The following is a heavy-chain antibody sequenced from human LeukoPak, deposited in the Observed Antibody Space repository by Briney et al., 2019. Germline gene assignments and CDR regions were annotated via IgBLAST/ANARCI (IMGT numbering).Heavy chain of an antibody. CDR3: ARGLPDGRVTRVERRSARPFDY. J-gene: IGHJ4*02. CDR1: GGSFSGYY. CDR2: INHSGST. V-gene: IGHV4-34*01. Sequence: PSETLSLTRAVYGGSFSGYYWSWIRQPQGQGMERNGEINHSGSTNYNSSLKSRVTISVDTSKNQFSLKLSSVTAADTAVYYCARGLPDGRVTRVERRSARPFDYWGQGTLVTVSS. D-gene: IGHD1-1*01.